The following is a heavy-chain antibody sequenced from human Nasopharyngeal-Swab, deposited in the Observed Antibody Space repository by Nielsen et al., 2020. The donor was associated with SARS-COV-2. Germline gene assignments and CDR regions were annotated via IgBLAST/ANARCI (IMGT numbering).Heavy chain of an antibody. J-gene: IGHJ4*02. CDR1: GFTFSNAW. V-gene: IGHV3-48*04. D-gene: IGHD5-18*01. CDR2: ISSSSSTI. Sequence: GGSLRLSCAASGFTFSNAWMSWVRQAPGKGLEWVSYISSSSSTIYYADSVKGRFTISRDNAKNSLYLQMNSLRAEDTAVYYCAREYGYSYGYICDYWGQGTLVTVSS. CDR3: AREYGYSYGYICDY.